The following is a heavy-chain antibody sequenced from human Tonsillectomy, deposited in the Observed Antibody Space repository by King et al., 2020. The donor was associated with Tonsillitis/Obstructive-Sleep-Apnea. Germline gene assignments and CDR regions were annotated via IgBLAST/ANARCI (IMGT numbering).Heavy chain of an antibody. CDR2: INSDGSST. J-gene: IGHJ4*02. V-gene: IGHV3-74*01. CDR1: GFTFSSYW. Sequence: VQLVESGGGLVQPGGSLRLSCAASGFTFSSYWMHWVRQAPGKGLVWVSRINSDGSSTSYADSVKGRFPISRDNAKNTLYLQMNSLRAEDTAVYYGARVGHSSSSPIDYWGQGTLVTVSS. CDR3: ARVGHSSSSPIDY. D-gene: IGHD6-6*01.